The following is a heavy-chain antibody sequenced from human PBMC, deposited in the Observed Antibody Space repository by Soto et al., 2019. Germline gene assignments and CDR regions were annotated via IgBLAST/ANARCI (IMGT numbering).Heavy chain of an antibody. J-gene: IGHJ5*02. CDR1: GYSISSGYH. V-gene: IGHV4-38-2*02. CDR2: VHYSGNT. CDR3: ARQDRVVAEGRWFDP. Sequence: PSETLSLTCTVSGYSISSGYHWAWIRQPPGKGLEWLGSVHYSGNTYYNPSLKSRLTISVDKSKNQFSLNLSSLTAADTAVYYCARQDRVVAEGRWFDPWGQGTLVTVSS. D-gene: IGHD2-15*01.